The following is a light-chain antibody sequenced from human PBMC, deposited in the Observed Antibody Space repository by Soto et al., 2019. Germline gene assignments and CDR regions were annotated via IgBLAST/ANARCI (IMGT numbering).Light chain of an antibody. CDR1: SSDVGGYNY. CDR2: DVN. Sequence: QSALTQPASVSGSPGQSITISCAGTSSDVGGYNYVSWCQQHPGKVPRLIISDVNKRPSGVSDRFSGSKSGNTASLTISGLQAEDEADYYCASFTRSVTVVFGGGTQLTVL. CDR3: ASFTRSVTVV. V-gene: IGLV2-14*03. J-gene: IGLJ2*01.